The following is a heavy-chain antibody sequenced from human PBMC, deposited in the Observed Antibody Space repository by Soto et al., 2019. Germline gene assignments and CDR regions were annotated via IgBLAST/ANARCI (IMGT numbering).Heavy chain of an antibody. Sequence: QVQLVESRGGMVQPGRSLRLSCAASGFTFSNYGMHWVRQAPGKGLEWVAVISYHGSDKYYADSVKGRFTISRDNSKNTLYLQMDSLRAEDTAVYYCAKDHLTTTVTTVGYWGQGTLVTVSS. CDR2: ISYHGSDK. CDR1: GFTFSNYG. V-gene: IGHV3-30*18. D-gene: IGHD4-17*01. CDR3: AKDHLTTTVTTVGY. J-gene: IGHJ4*02.